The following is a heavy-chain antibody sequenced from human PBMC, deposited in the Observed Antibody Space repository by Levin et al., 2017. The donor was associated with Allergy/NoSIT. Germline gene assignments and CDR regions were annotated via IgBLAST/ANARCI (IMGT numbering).Heavy chain of an antibody. D-gene: IGHD2-2*01. V-gene: IGHV1-69*04. Sequence: SVKVSCKASGGTFSSYAISWVRQAPGQGLEWMGRIIPILGIANYAQKFQGRVTITADKSTSTAYMELSSLRSEDTAVYYCARPVPARRGLGLYYGMDVWGQGTTVTVSS. CDR3: ARPVPARRGLGLYYGMDV. J-gene: IGHJ6*02. CDR1: GGTFSSYA. CDR2: IIPILGIA.